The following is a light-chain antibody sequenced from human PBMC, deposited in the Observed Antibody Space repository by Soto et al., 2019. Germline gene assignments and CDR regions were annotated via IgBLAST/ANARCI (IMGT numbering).Light chain of an antibody. CDR2: EGS. CDR1: SSDVGSYNL. J-gene: IGLJ1*01. CDR3: CSYAGSSTYYV. Sequence: QSALTQPASVSGSPGQSITISCTGTSSDVGSYNLVSWYQQHPGKAPKLMIYEGSKRPSGVSNRFSGSKSGNTASLTISGLQAEDEADYYCCSYAGSSTYYVFATGTKATVL. V-gene: IGLV2-23*01.